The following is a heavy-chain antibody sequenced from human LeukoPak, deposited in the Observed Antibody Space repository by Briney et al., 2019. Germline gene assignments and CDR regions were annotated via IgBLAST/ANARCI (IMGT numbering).Heavy chain of an antibody. V-gene: IGHV3-21*01. Sequence: GGSLRLSCAASGFTFSSYSMDWVRQAPGKGLEWVSSISSSSSYIYYADSVKGRFTISRDNAKNSLYLQMNSLRAEDTAVYYCARDFGREATGAFDIWGQGTMDTVSS. D-gene: IGHD3/OR15-3a*01. CDR3: ARDFGREATGAFDI. J-gene: IGHJ3*02. CDR1: GFTFSSYS. CDR2: ISSSSSYI.